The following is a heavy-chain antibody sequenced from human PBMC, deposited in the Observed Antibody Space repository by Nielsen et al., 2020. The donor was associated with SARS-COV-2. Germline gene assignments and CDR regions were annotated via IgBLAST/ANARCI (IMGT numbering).Heavy chain of an antibody. Sequence: WVGQAPGQGLEWMGWISGYNGNTNFPHKLQGRVTLTTDTSTNTAYMELRSLRSDDTAVYYCARERPTYYYDSSGYDWFDPWGQGTLVTVSS. J-gene: IGHJ5*02. CDR2: ISGYNGNT. D-gene: IGHD3-22*01. V-gene: IGHV1-18*01. CDR3: ARERPTYYYDSSGYDWFDP.